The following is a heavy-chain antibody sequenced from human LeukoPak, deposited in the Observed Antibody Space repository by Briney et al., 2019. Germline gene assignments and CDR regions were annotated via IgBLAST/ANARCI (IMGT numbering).Heavy chain of an antibody. CDR1: GFTFSSYE. CDR2: ISSSGSTI. CDR3: ARDGYCSGGSCEEIDY. Sequence: GGSLRLSCAASGFTFSSYEMNWVRQAPGKGLEWVSHISSSGSTIYYADSVKGQFTISRDNAKNSLYLQMNSLRAEDTAVYYCARDGYCSGGSCEEIDYWGQGTLVTVSS. J-gene: IGHJ4*02. D-gene: IGHD2-15*01. V-gene: IGHV3-48*03.